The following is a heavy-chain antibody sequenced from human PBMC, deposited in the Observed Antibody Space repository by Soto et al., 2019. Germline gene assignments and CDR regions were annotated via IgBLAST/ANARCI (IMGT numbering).Heavy chain of an antibody. J-gene: IGHJ5*02. CDR2: INHSGST. Sequence: SETLSLTCTVYGGSFSGYYWSWIRQPPGKGLEWIGEINHSGSTNYNPSLKSRVTISVDTSKNQFSLKLSSVTAADTAVYYCARDRATMVRGVIPRWFDPWGQGTLVTVSS. CDR1: GGSFSGYY. CDR3: ARDRATMVRGVIPRWFDP. D-gene: IGHD3-10*01. V-gene: IGHV4-34*01.